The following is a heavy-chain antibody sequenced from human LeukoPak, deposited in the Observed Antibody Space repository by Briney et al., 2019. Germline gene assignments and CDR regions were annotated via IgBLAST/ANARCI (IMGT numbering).Heavy chain of an antibody. J-gene: IGHJ4*02. D-gene: IGHD1-26*01. Sequence: GGSLRLSCAASGFTFSSYEMNWVRQAPGKGLEWVSYISSSGSHTNYADSVTGRFTISRNNAKKSLHLQMNSLRAEDTAVYYCARHPDGSLSLDYWGQGTLVTVSS. CDR1: GFTFSSYE. V-gene: IGHV3-48*03. CDR3: ARHPDGSLSLDY. CDR2: ISSSGSHT.